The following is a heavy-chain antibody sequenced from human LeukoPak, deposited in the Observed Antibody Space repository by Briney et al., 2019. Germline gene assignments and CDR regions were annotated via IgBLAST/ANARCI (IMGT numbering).Heavy chain of an antibody. CDR3: AREWELNTQTEGMDV. D-gene: IGHD1-26*01. J-gene: IGHJ6*02. V-gene: IGHV1-2*02. CDR1: GYTFIVYQ. CDR2: INTNSGGT. Sequence: ASVTLSFNSSGYTFIVYQMHWLWHRPAQGHGWEWWINTNSGGTNYAQKFQGRVTMTRHTSIRTAYMEVSSLRSDDTAVYYCAREWELNTQTEGMDVWGQRTSVTVSS.